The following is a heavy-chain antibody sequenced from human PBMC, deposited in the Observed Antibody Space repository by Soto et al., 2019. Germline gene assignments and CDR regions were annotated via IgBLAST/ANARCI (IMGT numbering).Heavy chain of an antibody. V-gene: IGHV1-69*13. CDR3: ARWNVDTAMAYYYYGMDV. D-gene: IGHD5-18*01. Sequence: GASVKVSCKASGGTFSSYAISWVRQAPGQGLEWMGGIIPIFGTANYAQKFQGRVTITADESTSTAYMELSSLRSEDTAVYYCARWNVDTAMAYYYYGMDVWGQGTTVTVSS. CDR1: GGTFSSYA. J-gene: IGHJ6*02. CDR2: IIPIFGTA.